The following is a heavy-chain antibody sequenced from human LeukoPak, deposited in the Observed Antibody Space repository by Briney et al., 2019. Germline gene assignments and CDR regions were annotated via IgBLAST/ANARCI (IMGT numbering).Heavy chain of an antibody. CDR2: FDPEDGKT. Sequence: ASVKVSCKVSGHTLSELSMHWVRQAPGKGLEWMGGFDPEDGKTIYSEKFQGRVAMTEDTSTDTAYMELSSLRSDDTAVFFCAATISFMVRGLRWGQGTPVTVSS. J-gene: IGHJ4*02. CDR1: GHTLSELS. CDR3: AATISFMVRGLR. V-gene: IGHV1-24*01. D-gene: IGHD3-10*01.